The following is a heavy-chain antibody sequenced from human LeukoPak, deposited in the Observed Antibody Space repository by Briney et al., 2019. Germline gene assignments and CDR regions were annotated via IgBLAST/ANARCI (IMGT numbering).Heavy chain of an antibody. CDR1: GYSSSSDYY. J-gene: IGHJ4*02. CDR2: IYRSGRT. Sequence: PSETLSLTCAVSGYSSSSDYYWGWIRQPPGRGLEWIASIYRSGRTYYNPSLKSRVTISLDTSKNQFSLKVNSVTAADTAVYYCARVYQSAEYYFDYWGQGNLVSVSS. V-gene: IGHV4-38-2*01. CDR3: ARVYQSAEYYFDY. D-gene: IGHD2-2*01.